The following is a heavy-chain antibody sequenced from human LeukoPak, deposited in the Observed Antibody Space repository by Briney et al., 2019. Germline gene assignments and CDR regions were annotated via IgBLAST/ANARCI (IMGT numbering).Heavy chain of an antibody. D-gene: IGHD3-22*01. V-gene: IGHV3-23*01. CDR1: GFTFSSYA. J-gene: IGHJ4*02. CDR3: AKDGDEDSSGSNIPLDY. Sequence: GGSLRLSCAASGFTFSSYAMSWVRQAPGKGLEWVSAISGSGGSTYYADSVKGRFTISRDNSKNTLYLQMNSLRAEDTAVYYCAKDGDEDSSGSNIPLDYWGQGTLVTVSS. CDR2: ISGSGGST.